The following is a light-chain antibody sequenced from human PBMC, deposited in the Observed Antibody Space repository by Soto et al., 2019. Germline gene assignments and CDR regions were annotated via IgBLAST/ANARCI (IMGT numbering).Light chain of an antibody. CDR2: GAS. J-gene: IGKJ4*01. Sequence: EIVLTQSPCTLSLSPGERATLSCRASQSVSNNYLAWYQQKPGQAPRLLIYGASNRATGIPDRFSGSGSGTDFTLTISRLEPEDFAVYHCQQYSSSPPTFGGGTKVDIK. V-gene: IGKV3-20*01. CDR3: QQYSSSPPT. CDR1: QSVSNNY.